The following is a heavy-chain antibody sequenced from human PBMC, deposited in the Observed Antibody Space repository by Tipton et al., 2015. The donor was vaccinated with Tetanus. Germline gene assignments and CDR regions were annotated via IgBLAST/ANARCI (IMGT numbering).Heavy chain of an antibody. CDR2: IYPGDSYS. V-gene: IGHV5-51*01. CDR1: GYNFISYW. CDR3: ARPLTSVAFGGFAFDV. D-gene: IGHD3-16*01. J-gene: IGHJ3*01. Sequence: QLVQSGAEVKKPGESLRISCKGSGYNFISYWIAWVRHMPGKGLEWLGTIYPGDSYSTYSPSFEGQVTISVDRSIDTAYLQRSSLKASDTAIYYCARPLTSVAFGGFAFDVWGQGTVVTVFS.